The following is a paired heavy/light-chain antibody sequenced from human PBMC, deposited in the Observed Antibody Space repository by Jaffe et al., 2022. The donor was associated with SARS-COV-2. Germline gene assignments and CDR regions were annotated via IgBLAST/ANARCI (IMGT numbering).Heavy chain of an antibody. D-gene: IGHD3-10*01. CDR1: GYTFTRYY. J-gene: IGHJ4*02. Sequence: QVQLVQSGAEVKKPGASVKVSCKASGYTFTRYYLHWVRQDPGQGLEWMGIINPSGGSTTYAQNFQGRVTMTKDTSTSTVYMEMSSLRSEDTAVYYCARIGYSGSYDYWGQGTLVTVSS. CDR3: ARIGYSGSYDY. CDR2: INPSGGST. V-gene: IGHV1-46*01.
Light chain of an antibody. CDR3: QQYGSSPIT. CDR2: DAS. V-gene: IGKV3D-20*01. J-gene: IGKJ5*01. CDR1: HSVSSNY. Sequence: EIVLTQSPATLSLSPGERATLSCGASHSVSSNYLAWYQQKPGLAPRLLIYDASSRATGIPDRFSGSGSGTDFTLTISRLEPEDFAVYYCQQYGSSPITFGQGTRLDIK.